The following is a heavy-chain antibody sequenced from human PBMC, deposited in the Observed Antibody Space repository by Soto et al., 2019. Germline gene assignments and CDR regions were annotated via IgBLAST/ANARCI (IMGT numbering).Heavy chain of an antibody. CDR2: ISSSSSTI. Sequence: GGSLRLSCAASGFTFSSYSMNWVRQAPGKGLEWVSYISSSSSTIYYADSVKGRFTISRDNAKNSLYLQMNSLRAEDTAVYYCARDLEVTYYYGSGSYDDYWGQGTLVTVSS. J-gene: IGHJ4*02. CDR3: ARDLEVTYYYGSGSYDDY. CDR1: GFTFSSYS. D-gene: IGHD3-10*01. V-gene: IGHV3-48*01.